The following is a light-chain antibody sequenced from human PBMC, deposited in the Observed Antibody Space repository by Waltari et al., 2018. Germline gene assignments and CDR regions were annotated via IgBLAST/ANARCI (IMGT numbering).Light chain of an antibody. V-gene: IGKV3-11*01. CDR1: QSVSSY. CDR3: QQRSNWPRLT. Sequence: EIVLTQSQATLSLSPGERATLSCRASQSVSSYLAWYQQKPGQAPRLLIYDASNRVTGIPARFSGSGSGTDFTLTISSLEPEDFAVYYCQQRSNWPRLTFGGGTKVEIK. CDR2: DAS. J-gene: IGKJ4*01.